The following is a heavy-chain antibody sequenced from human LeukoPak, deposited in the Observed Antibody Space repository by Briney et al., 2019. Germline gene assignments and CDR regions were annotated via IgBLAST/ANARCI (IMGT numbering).Heavy chain of an antibody. CDR3: ARDSHIVVVPAAAIPGTWFDP. J-gene: IGHJ5*02. CDR2: ISSSSSYI. V-gene: IGHV3-21*01. D-gene: IGHD2-2*01. CDR1: GFTFSSYS. Sequence: GGSLRLSCAASGFTFSSYSMNWVRQAPGKGLEWVSSISSSSSYIYYADSVKGRFTISRDNAKNSLYLQMNSLRAEDTAVYYCARDSHIVVVPAAAIPGTWFDPWGQGTLVTVSS.